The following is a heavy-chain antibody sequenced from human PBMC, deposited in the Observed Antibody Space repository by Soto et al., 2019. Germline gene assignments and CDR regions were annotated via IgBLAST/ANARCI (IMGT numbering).Heavy chain of an antibody. D-gene: IGHD4-17*01. CDR3: ARIRDYGDYGPYYYYGRDV. CDR1: GFSLSNARMG. J-gene: IGHJ6*02. V-gene: IGHV2-26*01. CDR2: IFSNDEK. Sequence: QVTLKESGPVLVKPTETLTLTCTVSGFSLSNARMGVSWIRQPPGKSLEWLAHIFSNDEKSYRTSLKSRLTISNDTAKIQVVLTMTNMDPEDTATYYCARIRDYGDYGPYYYYGRDVWGQGTTVTFSS.